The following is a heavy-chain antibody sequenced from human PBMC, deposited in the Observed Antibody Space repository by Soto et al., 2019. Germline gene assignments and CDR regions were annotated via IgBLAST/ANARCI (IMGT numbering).Heavy chain of an antibody. CDR3: ARDPGQDEAMDY. Sequence: SVKVSCKASGGTFSSYAISWVRQAPGQGLEWMGGIIPIFGTANYAQKFQGRVTITADESTSTAYMELSSLRVDDTAIYYCARDPGQDEAMDYWGQGTLVTVSS. CDR2: IIPIFGTA. V-gene: IGHV1-69*13. CDR1: GGTFSSYA. J-gene: IGHJ4*02.